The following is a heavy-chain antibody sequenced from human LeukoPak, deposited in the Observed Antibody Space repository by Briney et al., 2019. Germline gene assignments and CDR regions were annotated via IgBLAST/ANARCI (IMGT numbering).Heavy chain of an antibody. CDR1: GGSISSYY. CDR3: ARFSSVTTSLDWFDP. D-gene: IGHD4-17*01. V-gene: IGHV4-4*07. J-gene: IGHJ5*02. CDR2: IYTSGST. Sequence: SETLSLTCTVSGGSISSYYWSWIRQPAGKGLEWIGRIYTSGSTNYNPSLKSRVTMSVDTSKNQFSLKLSSVTAADTAVYYCARFSSVTTSLDWFDPWGQGTLVTVSS.